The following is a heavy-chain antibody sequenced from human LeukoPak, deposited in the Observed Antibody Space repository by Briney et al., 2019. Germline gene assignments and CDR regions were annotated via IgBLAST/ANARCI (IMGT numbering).Heavy chain of an antibody. V-gene: IGHV1-69*06. D-gene: IGHD6-13*01. J-gene: IGHJ4*02. Sequence: GASVKVSCKASGGTFSSYGISWVRQAPGQGLEWMGGIIPIFGTAKYAQKFQGRVTITANKSTSTAYTELSSLRSEDSAVFYCARAASSTSWYYFDYWGQGTLVTVSS. CDR1: GGTFSSYG. CDR3: ARAASSTSWYYFDY. CDR2: IIPIFGTA.